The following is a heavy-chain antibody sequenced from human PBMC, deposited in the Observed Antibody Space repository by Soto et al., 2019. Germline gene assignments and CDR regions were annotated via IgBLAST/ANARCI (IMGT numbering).Heavy chain of an antibody. CDR3: ARHPKGWRNWFDP. D-gene: IGHD2-15*01. Sequence: QLQLQESGPGLVKPSETLSLTCTVSGGSISSSSYYWGWIRQPPGKGLEWIGSIYYSGSTYYNPSLKSRVTISVDTSKNQFSLKLSSVTAADTAVYYCARHPKGWRNWFDPWGQGTLVTVSS. CDR1: GGSISSSSYY. J-gene: IGHJ5*02. CDR2: IYYSGST. V-gene: IGHV4-39*01.